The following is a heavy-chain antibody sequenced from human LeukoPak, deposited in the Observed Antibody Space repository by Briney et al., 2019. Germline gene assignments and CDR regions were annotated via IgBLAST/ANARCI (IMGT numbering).Heavy chain of an antibody. J-gene: IGHJ4*02. V-gene: IGHV1-18*01. CDR1: GHTFTSYG. D-gene: IGHD6-19*01. Sequence: VASVKVSCKTSGHTFTSYGLTWVRQAPGQGLEWMGWISVYSGNSNYAQKLRGRVTMTTDATTNTVYMELRSLKSDDTAVYYCAMTDALAVAGTLNYWGQGNLVTVS. CDR3: AMTDALAVAGTLNY. CDR2: ISVYSGNS.